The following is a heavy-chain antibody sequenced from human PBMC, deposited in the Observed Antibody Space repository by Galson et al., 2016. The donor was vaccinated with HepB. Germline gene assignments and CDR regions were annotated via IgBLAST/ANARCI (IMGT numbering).Heavy chain of an antibody. D-gene: IGHD3-3*01. Sequence: SLRLSCAASGFTFNAYGMHWVRQAPGKGLEWVAVISSDGSTTYYADSVKGRFTISRDKSNNTLYLQMKGLRPEDTALYYCTKGDLARTYNGFSSGHPPRHYYGMDVWGQGTTVTVSS. CDR2: ISSDGSTT. J-gene: IGHJ6*02. CDR3: TKGDLARTYNGFSSGHPPRHYYGMDV. CDR1: GFTFNAYG. V-gene: IGHV3-30*18.